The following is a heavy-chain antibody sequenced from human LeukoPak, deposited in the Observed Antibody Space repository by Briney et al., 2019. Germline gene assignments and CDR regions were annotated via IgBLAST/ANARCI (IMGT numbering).Heavy chain of an antibody. D-gene: IGHD6-13*01. CDR1: GGSISSYY. Sequence: PSETLSLTCTVSGGSISSYYWSWIRQPPGKGLEWIGYIYTSGSTNYNPSLKSRVTISVDTSKNQFSLKLSSVTAADTAVYYCARGQQLGWFDPWGQGTLVTVSS. CDR3: ARGQQLGWFDP. CDR2: IYTSGST. J-gene: IGHJ5*02. V-gene: IGHV4-4*09.